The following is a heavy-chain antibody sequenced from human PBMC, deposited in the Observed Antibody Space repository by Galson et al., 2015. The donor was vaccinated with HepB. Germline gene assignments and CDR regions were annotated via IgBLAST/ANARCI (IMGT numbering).Heavy chain of an antibody. CDR1: GFTFSSYA. CDR2: ISSNGGST. D-gene: IGHD5/OR15-5a*01. CDR3: VKDLRKYYYGMDV. J-gene: IGHJ6*02. Sequence: LRLSCAASGFTFSSYAMHWVRQAPGKGLEYVSAISSNGGSTYYADSVKGRFTISRDNSKNTLYLQMSSLRAEDTAVYYCVKDLRKYYYGMDVWGQGTTVTVSS. V-gene: IGHV3-64D*06.